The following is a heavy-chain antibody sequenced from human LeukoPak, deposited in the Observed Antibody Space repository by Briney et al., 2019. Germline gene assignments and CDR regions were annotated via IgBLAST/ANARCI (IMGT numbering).Heavy chain of an antibody. CDR2: INHSGST. D-gene: IGHD4-17*01. CDR3: ARGGGVTTNPNPFDY. V-gene: IGHV4-34*01. Sequence: PSETLSHTCAVYGGSFSGYYWSWIRQPPGKGLEWIGEINHSGSTNYNPSLKSRVTISVDTSKNQFSLKLSSVTAADTAVYYCARGGGVTTNPNPFDYWGQGTLVTVSS. J-gene: IGHJ4*02. CDR1: GGSFSGYY.